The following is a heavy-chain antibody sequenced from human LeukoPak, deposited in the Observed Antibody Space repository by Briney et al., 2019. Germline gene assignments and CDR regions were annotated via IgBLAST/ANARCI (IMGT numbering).Heavy chain of an antibody. V-gene: IGHV4-34*01. CDR2: INHSGST. D-gene: IGHD5-18*01. CDR3: ARVCAAPGYSYGLRWFDP. CDR1: GGSFSGYY. J-gene: IGHJ5*02. Sequence: SETLSLTCAVYGGSFSGYYWSWIRQPPGKGLECIGEINHSGSTNYNPSLKSRVTISVDTSKNQFSLKLSSVTAADTAVYYCARVCAAPGYSYGLRWFDPWGQGTLVTVSS.